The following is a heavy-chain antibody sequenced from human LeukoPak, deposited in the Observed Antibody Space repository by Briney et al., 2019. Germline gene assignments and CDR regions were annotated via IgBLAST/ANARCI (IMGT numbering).Heavy chain of an antibody. Sequence: GGSLRLSCAASGFTFSSYRMSWVRQAPGKGLEWVANIKQDGSEKYYVDSVKGRFTISRDNAKNSLYLQMNSLRTEDTAVYYCARVEQQPNSYYFDYWGQGTLVTVSS. CDR1: GFTFSSYR. V-gene: IGHV3-7*05. D-gene: IGHD6-13*01. CDR3: ARVEQQPNSYYFDY. CDR2: IKQDGSEK. J-gene: IGHJ4*02.